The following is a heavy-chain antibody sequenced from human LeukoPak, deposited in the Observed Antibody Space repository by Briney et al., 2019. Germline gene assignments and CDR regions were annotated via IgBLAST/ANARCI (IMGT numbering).Heavy chain of an antibody. CDR2: VSNDGVDK. D-gene: IGHD3-3*01. Sequence: GGSLRLSCVGAGFTVSDDYMSWIRQVPGKGLEWGSYVSNDGVDKYYVDSVRGRFTISRDNAKKSMYLQMSGLRVEDTAVYYCARRDWVSGAVRAFDIWGQGTMVTVSS. CDR1: GFTVSDDY. V-gene: IGHV3-11*04. J-gene: IGHJ3*02. CDR3: ARRDWVSGAVRAFDI.